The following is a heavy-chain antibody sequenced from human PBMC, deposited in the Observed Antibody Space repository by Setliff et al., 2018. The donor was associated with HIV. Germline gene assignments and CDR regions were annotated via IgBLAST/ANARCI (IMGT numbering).Heavy chain of an antibody. D-gene: IGHD2-2*01. CDR1: NNSIRSSY. V-gene: IGHV4-4*07. CDR3: TRDRYANGWLYFDY. CDR2: IHTLGGT. J-gene: IGHJ4*02. Sequence: SETLSLTCTVSNNSIRSSYWSWIRQPVGKGLEWIGRIHTLGGTKYNSSLESRVTMSLDSSRNQFSLKLNSVTAADSAVYFCTRDRYANGWLYFDYWGPGILVTVSS.